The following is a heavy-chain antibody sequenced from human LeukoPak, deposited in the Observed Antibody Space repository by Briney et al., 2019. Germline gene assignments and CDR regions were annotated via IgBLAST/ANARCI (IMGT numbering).Heavy chain of an antibody. V-gene: IGHV4-59*01. J-gene: IGHJ4*02. CDR2: IYYTGST. CDR1: GDSINNDH. CDR3: VRGRGLEDS. Sequence: PSETLSLTCSVSGDSINNDHWSWIRQPPGKGLECIGYIYYTGSTNYNPSLKSRVTISVDTSKNQFSLKLTSVTAADTAVYYCVRGRGLEDSWGQGTLVTVSS. D-gene: IGHD3/OR15-3a*01.